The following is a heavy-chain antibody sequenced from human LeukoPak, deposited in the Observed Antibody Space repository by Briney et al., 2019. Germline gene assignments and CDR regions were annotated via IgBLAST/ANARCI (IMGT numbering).Heavy chain of an antibody. J-gene: IGHJ4*02. V-gene: IGHV4-34*01. D-gene: IGHD6-13*01. CDR1: GGSFSGYY. CDR3: ARGQGGISAAGHYFDY. CDR2: ITHSGST. Sequence: TSETLSPTCAVYGGSFSGYYWSWIRQPPGKGLEWIGQITHSGSTNYNPSLKSRVTISVDTSKNQFSLKLNSVTAADTAVYYSARGQGGISAAGHYFDYWGQGTLVTVSS.